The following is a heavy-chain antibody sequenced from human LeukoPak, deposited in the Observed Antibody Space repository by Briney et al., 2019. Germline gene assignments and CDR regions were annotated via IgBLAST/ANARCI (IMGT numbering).Heavy chain of an antibody. CDR3: ARLASDYGDHKTRNPLDY. V-gene: IGHV5-51*01. CDR2: IYPGDSDT. D-gene: IGHD4-17*01. Sequence: GESLKIYCKGSGYSLTSYCIGWVRQMPGKGLEWMGIIYPGDSDTRYSPSFQGQVTISADKSISTAYLQWSSLKASDTAMYYCARLASDYGDHKTRNPLDYWGQGTLVTVSS. CDR1: GYSLTSYC. J-gene: IGHJ4*02.